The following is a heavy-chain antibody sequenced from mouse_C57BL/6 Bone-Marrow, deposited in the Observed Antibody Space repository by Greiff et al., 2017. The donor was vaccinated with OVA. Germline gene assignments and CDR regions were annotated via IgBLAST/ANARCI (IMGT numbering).Heavy chain of an antibody. D-gene: IGHD1-1*01. CDR1: GYTFTDYY. V-gene: IGHV1-26*01. Sequence: VQLQQSGPELVKPGASVKISCKASGYTFTDYYMNWVKQSHGKSLEWIGDINPNNGGTSYNQKFKGKATLTVDKSSSTAYMELRSLTSEDSAVYYCAGDYYGSSPCPYFDYWGQGTTLTVSS. CDR3: AGDYYGSSPCPYFDY. J-gene: IGHJ2*01. CDR2: INPNNGGT.